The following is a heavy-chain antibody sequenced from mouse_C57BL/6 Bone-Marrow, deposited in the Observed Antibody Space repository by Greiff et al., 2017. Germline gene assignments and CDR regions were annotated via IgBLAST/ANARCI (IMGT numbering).Heavy chain of an antibody. J-gene: IGHJ2*01. CDR1: GYTFTSYW. D-gene: IGHD1-2*01. Sequence: VQLQQPGAELVKPGASVKLSCKASGYTFTSYWMHWVKQRPGQGLEWIGMIHPNSGSTNYNEKFKSKATLTVDKASSTAYMQLSRLTSEDSAVYYCARNYGIDYWGQGTTLTVSS. CDR2: IHPNSGST. CDR3: ARNYGIDY. V-gene: IGHV1-64*01.